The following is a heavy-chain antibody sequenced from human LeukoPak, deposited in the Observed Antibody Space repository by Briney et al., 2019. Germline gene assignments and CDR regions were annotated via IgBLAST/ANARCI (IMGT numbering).Heavy chain of an antibody. CDR1: GGSISSYY. V-gene: IGHV4-59*01. CDR3: ARDDYGDYEFDY. D-gene: IGHD4-17*01. CDR2: IYYSGST. J-gene: IGHJ4*02. Sequence: SETLSLTCTVSGGSISSYYWSWIRQPPGKGLEWIGYIYYSGSTNYNPSLKSRVTISVDTSKNQFSLKLSSVAAADTAMYYCARDDYGDYEFDYWGQGTLVTVSS.